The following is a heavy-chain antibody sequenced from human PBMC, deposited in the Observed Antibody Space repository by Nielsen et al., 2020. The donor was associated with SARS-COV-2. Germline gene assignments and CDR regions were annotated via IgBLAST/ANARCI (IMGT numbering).Heavy chain of an antibody. D-gene: IGHD3-3*01. J-gene: IGHJ6*02. Sequence: GGSLRLSCAASGFTFDDYAMHWVRQAPGKGLEWVSGISWNSGSIGYADSVKGRFTISRDNVRNSLYLQMNSLRAEDTALYHCARVDFGVANYYYYTMDVWGPGTTVTVSS. CDR1: GFTFDDYA. CDR2: ISWNSGSI. CDR3: ARVDFGVANYYYYTMDV. V-gene: IGHV3-9*01.